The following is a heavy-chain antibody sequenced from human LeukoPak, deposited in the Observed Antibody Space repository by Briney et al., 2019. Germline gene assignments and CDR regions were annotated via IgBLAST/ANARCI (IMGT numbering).Heavy chain of an antibody. D-gene: IGHD2-15*01. Sequence: PGRSLRLSCAASGFTFSTYVMHWVRQAPGKGLEWVALISFDGSNKQYADSVKGRFTISRDNSKNTLYLQMNGLSPEDTAMYYCASLTTLDYWGHGTLVTVSS. CDR3: ASLTTLDY. V-gene: IGHV3-30*04. J-gene: IGHJ4*01. CDR2: ISFDGSNK. CDR1: GFTFSTYV.